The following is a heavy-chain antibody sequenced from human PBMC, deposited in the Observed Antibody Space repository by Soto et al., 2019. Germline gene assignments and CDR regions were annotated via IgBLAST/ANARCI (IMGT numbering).Heavy chain of an antibody. D-gene: IGHD5-12*01. CDR3: AIAHSGYDPLGMDV. CDR1: GGSVISGSYY. Sequence: QVQLQESGPGLVKPSETLTLTCTVSGGSVISGSYYWSWIRQPPGKGLEWVGCISDTGSGDYNPSLKSRVTISVHTSQRQFSLTLNSVTAADTAVYYCAIAHSGYDPLGMDVWGQGTTVTVSS. V-gene: IGHV4-61*01. CDR2: ISDTGSG. J-gene: IGHJ6*02.